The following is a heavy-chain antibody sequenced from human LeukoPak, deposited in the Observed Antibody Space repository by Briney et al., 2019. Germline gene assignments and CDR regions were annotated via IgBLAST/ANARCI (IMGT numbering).Heavy chain of an antibody. Sequence: PGGSLRLSCTASGFIFTNFAMNWVRQAPGEGLEWVAYCRSRSANIHYADSVKGRFTISRDNAKNSLYRQMDSLTAEDTGVYDCVRDRSLGSQYYYYIDVWRKATTATVPS. CDR1: GFIFTNFA. J-gene: IGHJ6*03. D-gene: IGHD3-10*01. CDR3: VRDRSLGSQYYYYIDV. CDR2: CRSRSANI. V-gene: IGHV3-48*01.